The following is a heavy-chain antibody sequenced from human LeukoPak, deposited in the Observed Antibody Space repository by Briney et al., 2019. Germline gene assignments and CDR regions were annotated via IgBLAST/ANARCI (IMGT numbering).Heavy chain of an antibody. CDR3: TRYNNDHFDY. CDR2: IAYDGSRA. Sequence: PGGSLRLSCAGSGFTVGGYGMHWFRQTPGKGLEWVAVIAYDGSRAFYADSVKGRFTISRDNSKNTMSVQMDDLRAEDTAVYYCTRYNNDHFDYWGQGTLVPVSS. V-gene: IGHV3-33*01. CDR1: GFTVGGYG. J-gene: IGHJ4*02. D-gene: IGHD1-14*01.